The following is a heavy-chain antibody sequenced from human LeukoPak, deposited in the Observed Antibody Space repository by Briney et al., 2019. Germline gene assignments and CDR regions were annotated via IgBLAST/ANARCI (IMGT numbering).Heavy chain of an antibody. D-gene: IGHD6-13*01. CDR1: GFSLSTSGVG. J-gene: IGHJ4*02. V-gene: IGHV2-5*02. Sequence: GPTLVKPTQTLTLTCTFSGFSLSTSGVGVGWIRQPPGKALEWLALIYWDEDKRYSPSLKSRLTITKDTSKNQVVLTMTNMDPVDTATYYCAHRTDSSSWTGDYFDYWGQRTLVTVSS. CDR3: AHRTDSSSWTGDYFDY. CDR2: IYWDEDK.